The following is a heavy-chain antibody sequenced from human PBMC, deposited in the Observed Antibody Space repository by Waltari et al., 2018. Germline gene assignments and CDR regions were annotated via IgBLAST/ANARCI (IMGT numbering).Heavy chain of an antibody. J-gene: IGHJ4*02. CDR2: ISHDGSNK. CDR1: GFIFVNGN. Sequence: QFQLVESGGGVVQPGRSLRLSCAASGFIFVNGNMHWVRQTPGQGLQWVAAISHDGSNKDYADSVKSRFTVSRDNSNNTLYLQINSLRADDTGIYFCVKYSGFDYFFDYWGQGTLVTVSS. CDR3: VKYSGFDYFFDY. V-gene: IGHV3-30*18. D-gene: IGHD5-12*01.